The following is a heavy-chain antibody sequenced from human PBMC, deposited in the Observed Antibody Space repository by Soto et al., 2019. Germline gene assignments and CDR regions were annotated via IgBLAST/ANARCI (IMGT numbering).Heavy chain of an antibody. CDR1: GFTVSNNY. Sequence: EVQLVESGGGLIQPGGSLRLSCAVSGFTVSNNYMSWVRQAPGKGLEGVSVIYSGGYTAYGDSVKGRFTISRDNSKNTLCLQINSLRAAAPAFFCWGAHGGGGCYWGQGTLVTVSS. J-gene: IGHJ4*02. D-gene: IGHD3-10*01. V-gene: IGHV3-53*01. CDR2: IYSGGYT. CDR3: GAHGGGGCY.